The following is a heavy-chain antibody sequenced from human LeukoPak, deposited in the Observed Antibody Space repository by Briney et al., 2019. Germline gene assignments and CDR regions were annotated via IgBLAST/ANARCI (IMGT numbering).Heavy chain of an antibody. CDR3: ARGSLYCSGGSCYFGGDFDP. Sequence: ASVKVSCKASGYTFTSYGISWVRQAPGQGLEWMGWISAYNGNTNYAQKLQGRVTMTTDTSTSTAYMELRSLRSDDTAVYYCARGSLYCSGGSCYFGGDFDPWGQGTLVTVSS. CDR2: ISAYNGNT. V-gene: IGHV1-18*01. CDR1: GYTFTSYG. J-gene: IGHJ5*02. D-gene: IGHD2-15*01.